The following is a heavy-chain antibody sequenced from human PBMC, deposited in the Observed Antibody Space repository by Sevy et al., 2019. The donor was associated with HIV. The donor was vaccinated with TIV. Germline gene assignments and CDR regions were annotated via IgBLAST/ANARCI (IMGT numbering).Heavy chain of an antibody. V-gene: IGHV3-53*01. CDR1: GFTVNSNY. J-gene: IGHJ4*02. D-gene: IGHD3-22*01. CDR3: ARKYDSSGYFDY. CDR2: ISGSGGSGDKT. Sequence: GGSLRLSCAASGFTVNSNYMTWVRQAPGKGLEGVSGISGSGGSGDKTNYADSVKGRFTISRDDSKNSLYLQLNSLRAEDTAIYYCARKYDSSGYFDYWGQGTLVTVSS.